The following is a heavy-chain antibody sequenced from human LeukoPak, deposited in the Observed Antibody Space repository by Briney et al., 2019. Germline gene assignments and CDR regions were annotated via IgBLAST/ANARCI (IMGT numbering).Heavy chain of an antibody. V-gene: IGHV4-59*11. CDR3: ARRRYSSFFHYYYYMDV. D-gene: IGHD6-19*01. CDR2: IYYSGST. J-gene: IGHJ6*03. Sequence: SETLSLTCTVSGGSISSHYWSWIRQPPGKGLEWIGYIYYSGSTNYNPFLKSRVTISVDTSKNQFSLKLSSVTAADTAVYYRARRRYSSFFHYYYYMDVWGKGTTVTVSS. CDR1: GGSISSHY.